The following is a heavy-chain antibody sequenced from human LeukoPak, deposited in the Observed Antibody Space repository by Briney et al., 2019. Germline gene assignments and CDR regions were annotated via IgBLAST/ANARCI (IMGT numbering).Heavy chain of an antibody. CDR3: AKRVGRGDYYYYMDV. J-gene: IGHJ6*03. D-gene: IGHD1-26*01. Sequence: GGSLRLSCAAPGFTFSSYAMSWVRQAPGKGLEWVSAISGSGGSTYYADSVKGRFTISRDNSKNTLYLQMNSLRAEDTAVYYCAKRVGRGDYYYYMDVWGKGTTVTVSS. CDR2: ISGSGGST. CDR1: GFTFSSYA. V-gene: IGHV3-23*01.